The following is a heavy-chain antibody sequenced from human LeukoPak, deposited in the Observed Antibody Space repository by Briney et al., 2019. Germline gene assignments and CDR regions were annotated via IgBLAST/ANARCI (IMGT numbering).Heavy chain of an antibody. Sequence: SETLSLTCTVSGGSISLRTYYWGWIRQPPGKGLEWIGNIYYSGSAYYSPSLKSRATISLDTSKNQFSLKLTSVAAADTAVYYCARQAKVAIAIIPLWGQGTLVTVSS. J-gene: IGHJ4*02. V-gene: IGHV4-39*01. CDR3: ARQAKVAIAIIPL. CDR1: GGSISLRTYY. CDR2: IYYSGSA. D-gene: IGHD2-21*01.